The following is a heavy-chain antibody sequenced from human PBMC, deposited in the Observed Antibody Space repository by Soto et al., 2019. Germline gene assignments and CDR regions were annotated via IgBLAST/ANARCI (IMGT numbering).Heavy chain of an antibody. CDR1: GGTFSSYA. V-gene: IGHV1-69*13. D-gene: IGHD2-15*01. CDR2: IIPIFGTA. J-gene: IGHJ6*02. CDR3: ARPVVAVSSYLWYNHHYYGIDF. Sequence: SVKVSCKAPGGTFSSYAISWVRQAPGHGLEWMGGIIPIFGTANYAQKFQGRVTITADESTSTAYMELSSLRSEDTAVYYCARPVVAVSSYLWYNHHYYGIDFSGQGTTVTVSS.